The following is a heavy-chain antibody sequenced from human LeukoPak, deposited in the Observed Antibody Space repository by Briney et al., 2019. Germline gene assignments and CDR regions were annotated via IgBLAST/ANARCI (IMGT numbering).Heavy chain of an antibody. CDR1: GHSIINSYY. CDR3: ARHDFHVNYVVY. D-gene: IGHD3-3*01. CDR2: IYHTGST. J-gene: IGHJ4*02. V-gene: IGHV4-38-2*02. Sequence: PSETLSLTCTVSGHSIINSYYWGWIRQPPGKGLEWIGSIYHTGSTYYNPSLKSRVTISVDTSKNQFSLKLSSVTAADTAVYYCARHDFHVNYVVYWGQGTLVTVSS.